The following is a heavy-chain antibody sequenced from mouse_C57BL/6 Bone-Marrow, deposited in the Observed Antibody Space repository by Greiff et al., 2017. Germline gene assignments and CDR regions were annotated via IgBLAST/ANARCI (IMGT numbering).Heavy chain of an antibody. J-gene: IGHJ4*01. Sequence: VQLQQPGAELVMPGASVKLSCKASGYTFTSYWMPWVKQRPGQGLEWIGEIDPSDSYTNYNQKFQGKSTLTVDKSSSTAYMQLSSLTSEDSAVFYWARPTVGAMDYWGQGTSVTVSS. V-gene: IGHV1-69*01. CDR1: GYTFTSYW. CDR3: ARPTVGAMDY. D-gene: IGHD1-1*01. CDR2: IDPSDSYT.